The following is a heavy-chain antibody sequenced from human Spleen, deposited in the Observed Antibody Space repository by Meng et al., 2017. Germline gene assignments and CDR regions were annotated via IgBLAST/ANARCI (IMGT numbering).Heavy chain of an antibody. Sequence: VSVKVSCKASGYTFTGYYMHWVRQAPGQGLEWMGWINPNSGGTNYAQKFQGRVTMNRDTSISTAYMELSRLRADDTAVYYCARRYDTSAANAFDIWGQGTMVTVSS. CDR2: INPNSGGT. D-gene: IGHD3-22*01. CDR3: ARRYDTSAANAFDI. J-gene: IGHJ3*02. CDR1: GYTFTGYY. V-gene: IGHV1-2*02.